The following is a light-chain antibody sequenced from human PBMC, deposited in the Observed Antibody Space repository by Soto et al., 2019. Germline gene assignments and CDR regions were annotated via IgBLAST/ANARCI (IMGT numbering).Light chain of an antibody. CDR2: DAS. CDR1: QSVSSF. V-gene: IGKV3-11*01. J-gene: IGKJ4*01. CDR3: QQYDNWPLT. Sequence: EIVLTQSPATLSLSPGERATLSCRASQSVSSFLAWYQQKPGQAPRLLIYDASNRATGIPARFSGSGSVADFTLTISSLQSEDFAVYYCQQYDNWPLTFGGGTKVDIK.